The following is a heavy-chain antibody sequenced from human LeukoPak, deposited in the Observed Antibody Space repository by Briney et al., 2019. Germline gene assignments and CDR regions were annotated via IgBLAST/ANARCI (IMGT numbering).Heavy chain of an antibody. CDR3: ARGDGGRADIVVVPAALIHPTYYFDY. Sequence: SETLSLTCTVSGGSISGSDYYWTWIRQPPGEGLEWIASIYYSGNILYNPSLKSRVTISVDTSKNQFSLKLSSVTAADTAVYYCARGDGGRADIVVVPAALIHPTYYFDYWGQGTLVTVSS. V-gene: IGHV4-39*07. CDR2: IYYSGNI. D-gene: IGHD2-2*01. J-gene: IGHJ4*02. CDR1: GGSISGSDYY.